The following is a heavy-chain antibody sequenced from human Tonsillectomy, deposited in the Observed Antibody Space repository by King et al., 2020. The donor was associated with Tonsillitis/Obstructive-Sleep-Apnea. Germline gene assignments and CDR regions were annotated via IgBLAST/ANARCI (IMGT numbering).Heavy chain of an antibody. CDR2: ISSSSSYI. Sequence: VQLVESGGGLVKPGGSLRLSCAASGFTFSSYSMNWVRHAPGTGLVWGSPISSSSSYIYYADSVKGRLTIAGDNAKNSLYLQMNSLRAEDTAVYYCARDSRVVAATRNDYWGQGTLVTVSS. J-gene: IGHJ4*02. CDR3: ARDSRVVAATRNDY. V-gene: IGHV3-21*01. D-gene: IGHD2-15*01. CDR1: GFTFSSYS.